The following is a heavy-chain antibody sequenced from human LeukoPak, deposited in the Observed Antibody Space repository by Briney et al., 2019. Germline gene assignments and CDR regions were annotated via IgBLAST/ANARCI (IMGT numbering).Heavy chain of an antibody. CDR2: IKSETDGGTT. CDR1: GFTFSNAW. Sequence: GGSLRLSCAASGFTFSNAWMSWVRQAPGKGLEWVGRIKSETDGGTTDYAAPVKGRFTISRDDLKNTLYLQMNSLKTEDTAVYYCLANSPQFDYWGQGTLVTVSS. D-gene: IGHD4-23*01. CDR3: LANSPQFDY. V-gene: IGHV3-15*01. J-gene: IGHJ4*02.